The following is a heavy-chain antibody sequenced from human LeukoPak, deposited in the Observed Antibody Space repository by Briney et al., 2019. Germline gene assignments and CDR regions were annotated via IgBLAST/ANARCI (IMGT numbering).Heavy chain of an antibody. D-gene: IGHD2-15*01. CDR3: AVNLVGVVAATGGY. CDR2: IYHSGST. V-gene: IGHV4-38-2*02. CDR1: GYSISSGYY. J-gene: IGHJ4*02. Sequence: SETLSLTCTVSGYSISSGYYWGWIRQPPGKGLEWIGSIYHSGSTYYNPSLKSRVTISVDTSKNQFSLKLSSVTAADTAVYYCAVNLVGVVAATGGYWGQGTLVTVSS.